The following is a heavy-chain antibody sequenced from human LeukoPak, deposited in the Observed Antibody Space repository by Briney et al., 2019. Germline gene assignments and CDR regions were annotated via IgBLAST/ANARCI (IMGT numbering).Heavy chain of an antibody. CDR2: IGSSSSYI. CDR3: SRDRLGGLDL. V-gene: IGHV3-21*01. J-gene: IGHJ5*02. D-gene: IGHD5-12*01. CDR1: GFTFSSYS. Sequence: GGSLRLSCAASGFTFSSYSMNWVRQAPGKGLEWVSSIGSSSSYIYYADSVKGRFTISRDNAKNSVYLQMNSLRPEDTAVYYCSRDRLGGLDLWGQGTLVTVSS.